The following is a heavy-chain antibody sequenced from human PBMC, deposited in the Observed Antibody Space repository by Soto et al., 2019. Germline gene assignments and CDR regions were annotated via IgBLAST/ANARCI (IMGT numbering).Heavy chain of an antibody. D-gene: IGHD3-9*01. J-gene: IGHJ4*02. CDR2: ISGASGST. CDR3: ARDLGNFDDY. CDR1: GFTFRNYN. V-gene: IGHV3-48*01. Sequence: GGSLRLSCAASGFTFRNYNMNWVRQAPGKGLEWLSYISGASGSTYYADSVKGRFTVSRDNSKNTLYLQMNSLRAEDTALYYCARDLGNFDDYWGQGTLVTVSS.